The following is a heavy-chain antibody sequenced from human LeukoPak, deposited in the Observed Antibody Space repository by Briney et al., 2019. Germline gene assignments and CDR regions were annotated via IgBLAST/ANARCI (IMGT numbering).Heavy chain of an antibody. Sequence: KPSETLSLTCAVYGGSFSGYYWSWIRQPPGKGLEWIGEINHSGSTNYNPSLKSRVTISVDTSKNQFSQKLSSVTAADTAVYYCARGMYYYGSGSYTLGYWGQGTLVTVSS. D-gene: IGHD3-10*01. CDR2: INHSGST. CDR3: ARGMYYYGSGSYTLGY. CDR1: GGSFSGYY. V-gene: IGHV4-34*01. J-gene: IGHJ4*02.